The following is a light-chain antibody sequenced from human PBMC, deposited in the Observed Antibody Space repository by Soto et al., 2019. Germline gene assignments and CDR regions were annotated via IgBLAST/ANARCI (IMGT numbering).Light chain of an antibody. CDR3: QTWGTGIRV. Sequence: QPVLTQSPSASASLGASVKLTCTLSSGHSSYAIAWHQQQPEKGPRYLMTLNSDGRHSKGDGIPDRFSGSSSGAERYLTISSLQSEDEADYYCQTWGTGIRVFGGGTQLTVL. CDR1: SGHSSYA. V-gene: IGLV4-69*01. CDR2: LNSDGRH. J-gene: IGLJ2*01.